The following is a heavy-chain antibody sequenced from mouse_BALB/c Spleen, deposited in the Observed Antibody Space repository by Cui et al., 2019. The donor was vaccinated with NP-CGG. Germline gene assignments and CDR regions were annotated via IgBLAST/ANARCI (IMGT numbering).Heavy chain of an antibody. J-gene: IGHJ2*01. CDR1: GYTFTNYY. CDR2: IDPNSGGT. V-gene: IGHV1-72*01. Sequence: QVQLHQAGAEVVHPGASGKLGCKASGYTFTNYYMHWVKQRPGRGLEWIGRIDPNSGGTKYNEKFKSKATLTVDKPSSTAYMQLSSLTSEDSAVYYCARYAYYGGSYFDYWGQGTTLTVSS. CDR3: ARYAYYGGSYFDY. D-gene: IGHD1-1*01.